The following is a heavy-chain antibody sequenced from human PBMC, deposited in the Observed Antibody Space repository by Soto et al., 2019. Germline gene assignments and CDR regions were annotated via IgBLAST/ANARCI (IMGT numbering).Heavy chain of an antibody. Sequence: EVQLVESGGGLVQPGGSLRLSCAASGFTFSSYWMSWVRQAPGKGLEWVANINQDGSEKYYVDSVKGRFTISRDDAKNSLYLQMNSLRAEDTAVYYCARAKCDSWDGRSSLGLYYLDFWGRGTLVTVSS. CDR1: GFTFSSYW. CDR3: ARAKCDSWDGRSSLGLYYLDF. J-gene: IGHJ4*02. CDR2: INQDGSEK. D-gene: IGHD3-22*01. V-gene: IGHV3-7*03.